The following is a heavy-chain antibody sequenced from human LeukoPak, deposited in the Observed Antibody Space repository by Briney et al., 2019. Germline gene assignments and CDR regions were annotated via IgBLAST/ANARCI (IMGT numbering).Heavy chain of an antibody. CDR1: GGSFSGYY. Sequence: PSETLSLTCAVYGGSFSGYYWSWIRQPAGKGLEWIGRIYISGGGSTNYNPSLKSRVTMSVDTSKNQFSLKLSSVTAADTAVYYCARDKRVAVAGTYIYYYYMDVWGNGTTVTISS. CDR3: ARDKRVAVAGTYIYYYYMDV. V-gene: IGHV4-4*07. D-gene: IGHD6-19*01. CDR2: IYISGGGST. J-gene: IGHJ6*03.